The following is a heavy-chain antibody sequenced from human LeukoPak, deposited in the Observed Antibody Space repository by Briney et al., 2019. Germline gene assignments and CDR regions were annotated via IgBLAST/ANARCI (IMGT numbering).Heavy chain of an antibody. CDR2: ISSSSSYI. Sequence: GGSLRLSCAVSGFTFSSYSMNWVRQAPGKGLEWVSSISSSSSYIYYADSVKGRFTISRDNAKNSLYLQMNSLRAEDTAVYYCARDSAVLWFGELSPNGLDYYYYGMDVWGQGTTVTVSS. J-gene: IGHJ6*02. V-gene: IGHV3-21*01. CDR1: GFTFSSYS. CDR3: ARDSAVLWFGELSPNGLDYYYYGMDV. D-gene: IGHD3-10*01.